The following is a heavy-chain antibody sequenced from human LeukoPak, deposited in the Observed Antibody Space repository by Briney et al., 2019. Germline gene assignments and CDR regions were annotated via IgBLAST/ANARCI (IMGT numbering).Heavy chain of an antibody. CDR3: ARDRYSSGWYRGVDY. Sequence: GGSLRLSCAASGFTFSSYSMNWVRQAPGKGLEWVSSISGSSSYIYYADSVKGRFTISRDNAKNSLYLQMSSLRAEDTAVYYCARDRYSSGWYRGVDYWGQGTLVTVSS. D-gene: IGHD6-19*01. V-gene: IGHV3-21*01. J-gene: IGHJ4*02. CDR1: GFTFSSYS. CDR2: ISGSSSYI.